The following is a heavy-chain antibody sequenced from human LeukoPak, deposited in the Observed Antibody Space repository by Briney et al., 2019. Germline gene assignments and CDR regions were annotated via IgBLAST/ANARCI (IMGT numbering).Heavy chain of an antibody. Sequence: GGSLRLSCAASGFTVSSNYMSWVRQAPGKGLEWVSAISGSGGSTYYADSVKGRFTISRDNSKNTLYLQMNSLRAEDTAVYYCAKDLYYGSGSYYNHNYFDYWGQGTLVTVSS. CDR3: AKDLYYGSGSYYNHNYFDY. CDR1: GFTVSSNY. CDR2: ISGSGGST. D-gene: IGHD3-10*01. J-gene: IGHJ4*02. V-gene: IGHV3-23*01.